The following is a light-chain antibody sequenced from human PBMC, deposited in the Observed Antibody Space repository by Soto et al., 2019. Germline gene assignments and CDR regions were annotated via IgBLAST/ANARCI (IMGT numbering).Light chain of an antibody. Sequence: QSALTQPASVSGSPGQSITISCTGTSSDVGDYNYVSWYRQHPGKAPKVMIYDVSNRPSGVSNRFSGSKSGNTASLTISGLQAEDEADYYCSSYTSSSTLVFGTGTKLTVL. CDR3: SSYTSSSTLV. CDR2: DVS. V-gene: IGLV2-14*01. J-gene: IGLJ1*01. CDR1: SSDVGDYNY.